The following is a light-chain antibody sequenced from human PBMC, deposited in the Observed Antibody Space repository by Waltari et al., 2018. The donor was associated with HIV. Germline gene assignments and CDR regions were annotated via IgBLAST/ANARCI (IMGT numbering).Light chain of an antibody. CDR2: EVS. V-gene: IGLV2-18*02. J-gene: IGLJ2*01. Sequence: QSALTQPPSVSGSPGQSVTISCTGTSSDVGNYNRVSWYQQPPGSAPKLMIYEVSNRPSGVPRRFSGSKSGSTASLTISGLQAEDEADYYCSSYTSSNTFVVFGGGTKLTVL. CDR3: SSYTSSNTFVV. CDR1: SSDVGNYNR.